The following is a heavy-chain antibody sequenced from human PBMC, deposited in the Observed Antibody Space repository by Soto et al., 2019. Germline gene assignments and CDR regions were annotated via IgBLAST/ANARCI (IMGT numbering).Heavy chain of an antibody. CDR2: IYSSGSS. Sequence: SETLSLTCTVSGGSISSYYWSWIRQPPGKGLEWIGYIYSSGSSYYSPSLKSRVTISVDTSKNQFSLKLSPVTAADTAVYYCARGVEMATNWYFDLWGRGTLVTVSS. V-gene: IGHV4-59*12. CDR3: ARGVEMATNWYFDL. D-gene: IGHD5-12*01. J-gene: IGHJ2*01. CDR1: GGSISSYY.